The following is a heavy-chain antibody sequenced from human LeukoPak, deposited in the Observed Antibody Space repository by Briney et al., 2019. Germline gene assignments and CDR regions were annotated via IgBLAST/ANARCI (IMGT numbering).Heavy chain of an antibody. CDR1: GGSISSNTYY. D-gene: IGHD1-26*01. CDR2: IYHTGTT. Sequence: SETLSLTCTVSGGSISSNTYYWAWIRQPPGKGLEWIGSIYHTGTTYYNPSLKSRVTISVDTSSNRFSLQLRSVTAADTATYYCASPSKWELSDLGCWGRGTLVTVSS. CDR3: ASPSKWELSDLGC. V-gene: IGHV4-39*01. J-gene: IGHJ4*01.